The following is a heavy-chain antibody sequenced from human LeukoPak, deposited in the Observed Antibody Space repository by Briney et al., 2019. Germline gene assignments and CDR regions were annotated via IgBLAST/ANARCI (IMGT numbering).Heavy chain of an antibody. CDR3: ARQSPPYSSSWSFDY. CDR2: IYYSGST. CDR1: GGSISSYY. V-gene: IGHV4-59*01. D-gene: IGHD6-13*01. Sequence: PSETLSLTCTVSGGSISSYYWSWIRQPPGKGLEWIGYIYYSGSTNYNPSLKSRVTISVDTSKNQFSLKLSSVTAADTAVYYCARQSPPYSSSWSFDYWGQGTLVTVSS. J-gene: IGHJ4*02.